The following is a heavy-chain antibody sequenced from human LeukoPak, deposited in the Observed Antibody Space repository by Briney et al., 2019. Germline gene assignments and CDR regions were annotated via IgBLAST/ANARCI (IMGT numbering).Heavy chain of an antibody. D-gene: IGHD3-16*01. V-gene: IGHV3-73*01. J-gene: IGHJ4*02. Sequence: GGSLRLSCAGSGFTFSDSPMHWVRQASGKGLEWVGRIGSKTNTYAPSYIASVKGRFTISRDDSRNTAYLQMNSLRAEDTAVYYCARVRYRLAETYIDYWGQGTLVTVSS. CDR2: IGSKTNTYAP. CDR3: ARVRYRLAETYIDY. CDR1: GFTFSDSP.